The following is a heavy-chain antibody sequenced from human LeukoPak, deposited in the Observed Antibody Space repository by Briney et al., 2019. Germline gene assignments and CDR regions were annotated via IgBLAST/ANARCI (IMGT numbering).Heavy chain of an antibody. Sequence: AGGSLRLSCAASGFTFSSYAMSWVRQAPGKGLEWVSAISGSGGSTYYADSVKGRFTISRDNSKNTLYLQMNSLRAEDTAVYYCAKDCYYDSSGYGFDYWGRGTLVTVSS. D-gene: IGHD3-22*01. V-gene: IGHV3-23*01. J-gene: IGHJ4*02. CDR2: ISGSGGST. CDR1: GFTFSSYA. CDR3: AKDCYYDSSGYGFDY.